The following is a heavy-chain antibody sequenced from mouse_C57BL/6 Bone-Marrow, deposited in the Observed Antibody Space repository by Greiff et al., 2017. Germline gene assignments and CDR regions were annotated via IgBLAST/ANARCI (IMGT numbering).Heavy chain of an antibody. D-gene: IGHD2-3*01. J-gene: IGHJ3*01. CDR3: AKNWGYDGYYWFAY. V-gene: IGHV2-4*01. CDR1: GFSLTSYG. Sequence: VMLVESGPGLVQPSQSLSITCTVSGFSLTSYGVHWVRQPPGKGLEWLGVIWSGGSTDYNAAFISRLSINKDNSKSQVFFKMNSLQADDTAIYYCAKNWGYDGYYWFAYWGQGTLVTVSA. CDR2: IWSGGST.